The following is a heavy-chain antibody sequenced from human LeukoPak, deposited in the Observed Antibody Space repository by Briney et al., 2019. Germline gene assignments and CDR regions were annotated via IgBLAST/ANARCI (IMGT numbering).Heavy chain of an antibody. CDR3: ARAADDRDGYNFYFDY. Sequence: SVKVSCKASGGTFSSYAISWVRQAPGQGLEWMGGIIAFFDTANYAQKFQGRVTITTDESTSTAYMELSSLRSEDTAVYYCARAADDRDGYNFYFDYWGQGTLVTVFS. CDR2: IIAFFDTA. V-gene: IGHV1-69*05. D-gene: IGHD5-24*01. CDR1: GGTFSSYA. J-gene: IGHJ4*02.